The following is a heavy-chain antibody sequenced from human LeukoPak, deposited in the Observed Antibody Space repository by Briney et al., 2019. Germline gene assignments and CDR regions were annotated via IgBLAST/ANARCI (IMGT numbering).Heavy chain of an antibody. Sequence: PGRSLRLCCAASGFTFSSYGMHWVRQAPGKGLEWVAVISYDGSNKYYADSVKGRFTISRDNSKNTLYLQMNSLRAEDTAVYYCAKDVRDYFDYWGQGTLVTVSS. CDR1: GFTFSSYG. CDR3: AKDVRDYFDY. D-gene: IGHD3-10*02. V-gene: IGHV3-30*18. CDR2: ISYDGSNK. J-gene: IGHJ4*02.